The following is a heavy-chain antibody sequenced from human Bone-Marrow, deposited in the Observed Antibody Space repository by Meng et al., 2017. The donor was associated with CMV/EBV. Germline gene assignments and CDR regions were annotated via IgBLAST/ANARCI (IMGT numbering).Heavy chain of an antibody. D-gene: IGHD2-2*03. V-gene: IGHV3-21*04. J-gene: IGHJ4*02. Sequence: GGSLRLSCAASGFTFSSYSMNWVRQAPGKGLEWVSSISSSSSYIYYADSVKGRFTISRDNSKNTLYLQMNSLRAEDTAVYYCAKGPSGGYCSSTSCDDYWGQGTLVTVSS. CDR2: ISSSSSYI. CDR1: GFTFSSYS. CDR3: AKGPSGGYCSSTSCDDY.